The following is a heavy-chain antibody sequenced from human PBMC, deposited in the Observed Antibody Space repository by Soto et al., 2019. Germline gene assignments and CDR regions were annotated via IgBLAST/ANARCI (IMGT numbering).Heavy chain of an antibody. CDR1: GYTFITYF. J-gene: IGHJ5*02. V-gene: IGHV1-46*03. Sequence: ASVKVSCKAFGYTFITYFMHWVRQAPGQGLEWMGVINPSRGTTTYAQKFQDRVTMTRDTSASTVYMELSSLRSEDTAMYYCARSYISSSYWFDPWGQGTLVTVSS. CDR2: INPSRGTT. D-gene: IGHD6-6*01. CDR3: ARSYISSSYWFDP.